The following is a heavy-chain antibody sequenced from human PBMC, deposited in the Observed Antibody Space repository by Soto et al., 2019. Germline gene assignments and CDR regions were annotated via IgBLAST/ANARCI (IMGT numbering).Heavy chain of an antibody. J-gene: IGHJ4*02. CDR1: GFAFSDPY. D-gene: IGHD3-16*01. V-gene: IGHV3-11*01. CDR3: ARGGGAVPTLFAF. CDR2: ISSSGSTI. Sequence: PGGSLRLSCAASGFAFSDPYMSWIRQAPGKGLEWISYISSSGSTIYYADSVKGRFTISRDNAKKSLYLQMDSLTADDTAVYYFARGGGAVPTLFAFWARGTQDPVSS.